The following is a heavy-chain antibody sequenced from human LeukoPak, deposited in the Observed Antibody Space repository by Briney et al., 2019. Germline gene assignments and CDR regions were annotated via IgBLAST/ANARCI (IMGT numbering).Heavy chain of an antibody. CDR3: ARGPGAH. Sequence: GGSLRLSCAASGFTFSSYSMNWVRQAPGKGLEWVSSISSSSRSYIYYADSVKGRFTISRDNSKNTLYLQMNSLRAEDTAVYYCARGPGAHWGQGTLVTVSS. J-gene: IGHJ4*02. CDR1: GFTFSSYS. V-gene: IGHV3-21*04. D-gene: IGHD3-10*01. CDR2: ISSSSRSYI.